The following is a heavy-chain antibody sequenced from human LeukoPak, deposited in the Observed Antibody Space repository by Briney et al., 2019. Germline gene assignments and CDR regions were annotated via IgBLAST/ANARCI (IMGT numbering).Heavy chain of an antibody. Sequence: GGSLRLSCAASGFTFSSFSMNWVRQAPGKGLKWDSSISSTSSYIYYADSVKSRFTISRDKDKNSVYLQMTSLRAEDTAVYYCARESGSRSYYYYMDVWGKGTTVTVSS. D-gene: IGHD2-2*01. J-gene: IGHJ6*03. V-gene: IGHV3-21*01. CDR3: ARESGSRSYYYYMDV. CDR2: ISSTSSYI. CDR1: GFTFSSFS.